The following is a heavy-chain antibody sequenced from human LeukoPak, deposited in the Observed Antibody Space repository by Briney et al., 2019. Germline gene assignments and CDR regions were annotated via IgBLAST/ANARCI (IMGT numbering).Heavy chain of an antibody. CDR1: GFTFSSYS. CDR3: AKDKFWASSGYEAFYPDAFDI. V-gene: IGHV3-23*01. J-gene: IGHJ3*02. D-gene: IGHD3-22*01. CDR2: ISGSGGST. Sequence: GGSLRLSCAASGFTFSSYSMSWVRQAPGKGLEWVSAISGSGGSTYYADSVKGRFTISRDNSKNTLYLQMNSLRAEDTAVYYCAKDKFWASSGYEAFYPDAFDIWGQGTMVTVSS.